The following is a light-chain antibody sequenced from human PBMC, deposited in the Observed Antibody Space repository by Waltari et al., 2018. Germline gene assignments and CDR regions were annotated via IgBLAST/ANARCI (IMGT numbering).Light chain of an antibody. CDR1: QAVSRF. V-gene: IGKV3-20*01. CDR2: DTS. J-gene: IGKJ1*01. CDR3: QKYGSLPAT. Sequence: IVLTQSPGTLSLSPGDRATLSCRASQAVSRFLAWYQQKPGQAPRLLIYDTSTRATGIPDRFSGSGSGTDFSLTISRLEPEDFAVYYCQKYGSLPATFGQGTKVEIK.